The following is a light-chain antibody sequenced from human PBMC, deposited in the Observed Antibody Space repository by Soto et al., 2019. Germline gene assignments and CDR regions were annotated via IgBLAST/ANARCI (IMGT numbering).Light chain of an antibody. CDR2: DVT. J-gene: IGLJ1*01. V-gene: IGLV2-14*03. CDR1: SCEVGNNNY. CDR3: SSHTSGSTRV. Sequence: QSVLTQPASVSRSPGQSITISCTGTSCEVGNNNYVSWYQHNPGRAPKVMIYDVTNRPSGVSNRFSGSKSGNTASLTISGLQAEDEADYYCSSHTSGSTRVFGTGTKVTVL.